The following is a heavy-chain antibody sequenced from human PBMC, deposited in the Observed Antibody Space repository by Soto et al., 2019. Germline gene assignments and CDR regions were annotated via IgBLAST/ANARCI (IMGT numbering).Heavy chain of an antibody. J-gene: IGHJ6*02. Sequence: SETLSLTCTVSGGSISSRSYYWGWIRQPPGKGLEWIGSIYYSGSTYYNPSLKSRVTISVDTSKNQFSLKLSSVTAADTAVYYCASSGYSSSWYEYYYYGMDVWGQGTTVTVSS. CDR1: GGSISSRSYY. CDR2: IYYSGST. CDR3: ASSGYSSSWYEYYYYGMDV. V-gene: IGHV4-39*07. D-gene: IGHD6-13*01.